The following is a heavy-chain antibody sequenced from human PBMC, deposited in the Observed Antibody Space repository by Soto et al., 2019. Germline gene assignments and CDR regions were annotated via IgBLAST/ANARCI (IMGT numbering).Heavy chain of an antibody. CDR1: GGSISSYY. Sequence: PSETLSLTCTVSGGSISSYYWSWIRQPPGKGLEWIGYIYYSGSTNYNPSLKSRVTISVDTSKNQFSLKLSSVTAADTAVYYCARGRRYYYYGMDVWGQGTTVTVSS. V-gene: IGHV4-59*01. CDR3: ARGRRYYYYGMDV. CDR2: IYYSGST. J-gene: IGHJ6*02.